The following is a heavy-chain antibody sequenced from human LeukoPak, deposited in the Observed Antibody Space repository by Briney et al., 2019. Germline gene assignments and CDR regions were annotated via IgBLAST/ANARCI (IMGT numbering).Heavy chain of an antibody. Sequence: SETLSLTCTVSGYSISSGYYWGWIRQPPGKGLEWIGSIYHSGRTFYNPSLKSRVTISVDTSKNQFSLKLSSVTAADTAVYYCARRQYYYDSSGYYYARPFDYWGQGTLVTVSS. D-gene: IGHD3-22*01. CDR1: GYSISSGYY. CDR2: IYHSGRT. J-gene: IGHJ4*02. V-gene: IGHV4-38-2*02. CDR3: ARRQYYYDSSGYYYARPFDY.